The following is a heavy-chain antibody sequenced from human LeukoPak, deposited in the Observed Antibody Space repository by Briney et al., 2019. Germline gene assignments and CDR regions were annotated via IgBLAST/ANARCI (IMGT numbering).Heavy chain of an antibody. CDR1: GGSFSGYY. V-gene: IGHV4-34*01. Sequence: SETLSLTCAVYGGSFSGYYWSWIRQPPGKGLEWIGEINHSGSTNYNPSLKSRVTISVDTSKNQFSLKLSSVTAADTAVYYCARGPIAYCGGDCYFDYWGQGTLVTVSS. CDR2: INHSGST. D-gene: IGHD2-21*02. J-gene: IGHJ4*02. CDR3: ARGPIAYCGGDCYFDY.